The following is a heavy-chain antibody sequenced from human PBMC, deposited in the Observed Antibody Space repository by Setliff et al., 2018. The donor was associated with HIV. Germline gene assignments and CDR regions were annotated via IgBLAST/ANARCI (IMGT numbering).Heavy chain of an antibody. CDR3: ARDQGYSYGSGPFHS. V-gene: IGHV4-34*01. D-gene: IGHD5-18*01. CDR2: INHSGST. J-gene: IGHJ3*02. CDR1: GGSFSGYY. Sequence: SETLSLTCAVYGGSFSGYYWSWIRQPPGKGLEWIGEINHSGSTNYNPSLKSRVTISVDTSKNQFSLKLSSVTAADTAVYYCARDQGYSYGSGPFHSWGQGTMVTVS.